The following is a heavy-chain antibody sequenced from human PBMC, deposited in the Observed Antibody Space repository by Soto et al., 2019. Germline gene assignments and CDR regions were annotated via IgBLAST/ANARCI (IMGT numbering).Heavy chain of an antibody. J-gene: IGHJ5*02. Sequence: SETLSLTCTVSGGSISSGGYYWSWIRQHPGKGLEWIGYIYYSGSTYYNPSLKSRVTISVDTSKNQFSLKLSSVTAADTAVYYCARDGMDYYDSSGYRFPGWFDPWGQGTLVTVS. CDR1: GGSISSGGYY. CDR3: ARDGMDYYDSSGYRFPGWFDP. CDR2: IYYSGST. V-gene: IGHV4-31*03. D-gene: IGHD3-22*01.